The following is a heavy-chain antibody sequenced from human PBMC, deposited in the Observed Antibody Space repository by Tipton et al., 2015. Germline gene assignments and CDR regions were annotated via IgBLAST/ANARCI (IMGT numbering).Heavy chain of an antibody. CDR3: ARDLEHGMDV. D-gene: IGHD5-24*01. CDR1: GGSITNEHW. CDR2: ISYTDGA. Sequence: GLVKPSGTLSLTCVVSGGSITNEHWWSWVRQPPGKGLEWIGYISYTDGAHYNPALKSRVTISVDTSKNQFSLTLNSVAAADTAVYYCARDLEHGMDVWGHGTTVTVSS. J-gene: IGHJ6*02. V-gene: IGHV4-4*02.